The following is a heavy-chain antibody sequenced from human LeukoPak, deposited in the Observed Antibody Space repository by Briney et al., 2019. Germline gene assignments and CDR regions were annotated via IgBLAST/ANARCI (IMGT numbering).Heavy chain of an antibody. CDR1: VFTFSRYW. CDR3: ARDRVYYGSGSYYNPSWFDP. J-gene: IGHJ5*02. Sequence: PGGSLRLFCAASVFTFSRYWMSWVRQAPGKGLEWVANIKQDGSEKYYVDSVKGRFTISRDNAKNSLYLQMNSLRAEDTAVYYCARDRVYYGSGSYYNPSWFDPWGQGTLVTVSS. CDR2: IKQDGSEK. D-gene: IGHD3-10*01. V-gene: IGHV3-7*01.